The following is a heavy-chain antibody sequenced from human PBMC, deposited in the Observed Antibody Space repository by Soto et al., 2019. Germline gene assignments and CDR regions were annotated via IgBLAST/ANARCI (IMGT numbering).Heavy chain of an antibody. V-gene: IGHV1-46*03. CDR1: GYTFTSYY. Sequence: ASVKVSCKASGYTFTSYYMHWVRQAPGQGLEWMGIINPSGGSTSYAQKFQGGVTMTRDTSTSTVYMELSSLRSEDTAVYYCARDDQYCSGGSCYSGSGAFDIWGQGTMVTVSS. J-gene: IGHJ3*02. D-gene: IGHD2-15*01. CDR2: INPSGGST. CDR3: ARDDQYCSGGSCYSGSGAFDI.